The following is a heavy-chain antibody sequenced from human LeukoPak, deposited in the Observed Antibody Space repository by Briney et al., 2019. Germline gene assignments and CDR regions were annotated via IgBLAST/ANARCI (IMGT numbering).Heavy chain of an antibody. CDR2: IYYSGST. J-gene: IGHJ4*02. Sequence: SETLSLTCTVSGGSISSYYWSWIRQPPGKGLEWIGYIYYSGSTNYTPSLKSRATISVDTSKNQFSLKLSSVTAADTAVYYCAGASYDSSGVHWGQGTLVTVSS. CDR1: GGSISSYY. D-gene: IGHD3-22*01. V-gene: IGHV4-59*01. CDR3: AGASYDSSGVH.